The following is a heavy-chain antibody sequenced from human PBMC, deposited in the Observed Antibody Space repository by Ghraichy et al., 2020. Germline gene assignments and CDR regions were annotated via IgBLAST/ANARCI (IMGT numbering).Heavy chain of an antibody. J-gene: IGHJ4*02. CDR2: IYSGGST. CDR3: ARLRFLEWLLDY. V-gene: IGHV3-53*01. CDR1: GFTVSSNY. Sequence: GGSLRLSCAASGFTVSSNYMSWVRQAPGKGLEWVSVIYSGGSTYYADSVKGRFTISRDNSKNTLYLQMNSLRAEDTAVYYCARLRFLEWLLDYWGQGTLVTVSS. D-gene: IGHD3-3*01.